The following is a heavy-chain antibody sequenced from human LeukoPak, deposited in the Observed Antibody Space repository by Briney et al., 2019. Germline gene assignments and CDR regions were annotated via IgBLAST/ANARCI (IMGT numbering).Heavy chain of an antibody. J-gene: IGHJ6*03. V-gene: IGHV4-4*07. CDR2: IYTSGST. D-gene: IGHD1-7*01. CDR3: ARDGTGTTWPYYYYMDV. Sequence: PSETLSLTCTVSGGSISSYYWSWIRQPAGKGLEWIGRIYTSGSTNYNPSLKSRVTMSVDTSKNQFSLKLSSVTAADTAVYYCARDGTGTTWPYYYYMDVWGKGTTVTVSS. CDR1: GGSISSYY.